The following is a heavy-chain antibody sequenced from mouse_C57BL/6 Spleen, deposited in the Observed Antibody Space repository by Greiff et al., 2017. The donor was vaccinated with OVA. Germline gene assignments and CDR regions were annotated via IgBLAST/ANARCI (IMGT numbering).Heavy chain of an antibody. V-gene: IGHV5-16*01. CDR1: GFTFSDYY. D-gene: IGHD1-1*01. CDR3: ARYYGSSYWFDY. Sequence: EVQVVESEGGLVQPGSSMKLSCTASGFTFSDYYMAWVRQVPEKGLEWVANINYDGSSTYYLDSLKSRFIISRDNAKNILYLQMSSLKSEDTATYYCARYYGSSYWFDYWGQGTTLTVSS. J-gene: IGHJ2*01. CDR2: INYDGSST.